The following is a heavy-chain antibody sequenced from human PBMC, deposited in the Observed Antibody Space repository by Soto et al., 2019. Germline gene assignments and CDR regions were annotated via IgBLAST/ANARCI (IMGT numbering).Heavy chain of an antibody. Sequence: LRLSCAASGFTFSSYSMNWVRQAPGKGLEWVSSISSSSSYIYYADLVKGRFTISRDNAKNSLYLQMNSLRAEDTAVYYCARDSSIAVAGTLGYWGQGTQVTVSS. D-gene: IGHD6-19*01. J-gene: IGHJ4*02. V-gene: IGHV3-21*01. CDR2: ISSSSSYI. CDR3: ARDSSIAVAGTLGY. CDR1: GFTFSSYS.